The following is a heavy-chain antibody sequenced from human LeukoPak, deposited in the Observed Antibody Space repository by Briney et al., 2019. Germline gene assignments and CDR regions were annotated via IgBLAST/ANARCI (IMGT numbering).Heavy chain of an antibody. J-gene: IGHJ4*02. CDR3: TKGGELMNY. D-gene: IGHD1-26*01. CDR1: GDSISRGSYS. V-gene: IGHV4-61*02. CDR2: IYTSGST. Sequence: TLSLTCVVSGDSISRGSYSWTWIRQPAGKGLEWIGRIYTSGSTNYNPSLKSRVTISIDASKNQFSLRLTSVTAADTAVYYCTKGGELMNYWGQGTLVTVSS.